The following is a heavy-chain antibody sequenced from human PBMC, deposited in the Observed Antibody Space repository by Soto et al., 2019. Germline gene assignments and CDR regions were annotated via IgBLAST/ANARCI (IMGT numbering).Heavy chain of an antibody. CDR1: GFTFRHFA. Sequence: QVVLVESGGGVVQSGRSLRLSCEAFGFTFRHFAMHWVRQAPGKGLEWVAVISYDASEEHYADSVKGRFTISRDKSGDTVYLQMDSLRVEDTAVYYCAKAHYDFWSGTRDYFDSWGQGTLVTVSS. V-gene: IGHV3-30*18. CDR3: AKAHYDFWSGTRDYFDS. D-gene: IGHD3-3*01. J-gene: IGHJ4*02. CDR2: ISYDASEE.